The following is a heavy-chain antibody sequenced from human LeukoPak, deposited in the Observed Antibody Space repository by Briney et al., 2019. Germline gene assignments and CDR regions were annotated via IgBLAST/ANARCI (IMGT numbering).Heavy chain of an antibody. CDR1: GGSISSGSYY. Sequence: SQTLSLTCTVSGGSISSGSYYWSWIRQPAGKGLEWIGRIYNTGSTNYNPSLKSRVTMSVDTSKNQFSLKLSSVTAADTAVYYCARVPTDDGSGSYTHDAFDIWGQGTMVTVSS. CDR2: IYNTGST. CDR3: ARVPTDDGSGSYTHDAFDI. J-gene: IGHJ3*02. D-gene: IGHD3-10*01. V-gene: IGHV4-61*02.